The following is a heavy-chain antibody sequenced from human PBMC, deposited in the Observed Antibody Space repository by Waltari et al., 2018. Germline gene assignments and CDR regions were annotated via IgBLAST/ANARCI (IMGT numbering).Heavy chain of an antibody. D-gene: IGHD6-13*01. Sequence: QVPLQESGPVLVKPSETLSLTCTVSGGSISSYYWSWLRTPAGKGLEWIGRISTSGSTNYNPSLKSRVPMPVDTSKNQFSLKLSSVTAADTAVYYCARDIRYSSSWYWYFDLWGRGTLVTVSS. V-gene: IGHV4-4*07. CDR3: ARDIRYSSSWYWYFDL. J-gene: IGHJ2*01. CDR1: GGSISSYY. CDR2: ISTSGST.